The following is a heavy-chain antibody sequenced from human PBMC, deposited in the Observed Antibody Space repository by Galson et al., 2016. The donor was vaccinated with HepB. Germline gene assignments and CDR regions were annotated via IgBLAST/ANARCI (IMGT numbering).Heavy chain of an antibody. D-gene: IGHD3-10*01. CDR2: ISVDGATT. Sequence: SLRLSCAASGFTFRKFAMSWVRQAPGEGLVWVSSISVDGATTFYADSVKGLFTTSRDNSKSTLYLQMNSLRAEDTAVYYCAKEGDDRITQRPDGLVIGGQGTKVTVPS. CDR3: AKEGDDRITQRPDGLVI. V-gene: IGHV3-23*01. J-gene: IGHJ3*02. CDR1: GFTFRKFA.